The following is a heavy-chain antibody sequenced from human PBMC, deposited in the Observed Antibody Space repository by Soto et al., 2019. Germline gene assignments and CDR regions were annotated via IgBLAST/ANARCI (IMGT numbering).Heavy chain of an antibody. CDR3: ARRVVPAALGL. CDR1: GGSFSGYY. Sequence: SETLSLTCAVYGGSFSGYYWSRIRQPPGKGLEWIGEIHLAGSTKYNPPLKGRVTMSLETSKNQFSLKLTSVTAADTAVYYCARRVVPAALGLWGRGTLVTVSS. J-gene: IGHJ2*01. CDR2: IHLAGST. V-gene: IGHV4-34*01. D-gene: IGHD2-2*01.